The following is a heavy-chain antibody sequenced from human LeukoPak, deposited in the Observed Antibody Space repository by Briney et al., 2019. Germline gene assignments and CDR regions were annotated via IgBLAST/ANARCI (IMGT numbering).Heavy chain of an antibody. CDR2: INTGNGNT. V-gene: IGHV1-3*03. Sequence: ASVKVSCKASGYTFTNYAMHWVRQAPGQRLEWMGWINTGNGNTKYSQEFQGRVTISRDTSASTAYMELSSLTSEDMAVYYCAGAVKYSSGPLTDLLPYYFDSWGQGTLVTVSS. CDR3: AGAVKYSSGPLTDLLPYYFDS. CDR1: GYTFTNYA. D-gene: IGHD6-19*01. J-gene: IGHJ4*02.